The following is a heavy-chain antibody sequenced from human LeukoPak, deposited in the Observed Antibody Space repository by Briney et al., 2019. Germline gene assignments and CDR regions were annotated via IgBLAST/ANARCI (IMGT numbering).Heavy chain of an antibody. J-gene: IGHJ3*02. V-gene: IGHV1-2*02. CDR2: INPNSGGT. Sequence: GASVKVSCKASGYTFTGYYMHWVRQAPGQGLEWMGWINPNSGGTNYAQKLQGRVTMTTDTSTSTAYMELRSLRSDDTAVYYCARDGFSSSSWYRDDAFDIWGQGTMVTVSS. D-gene: IGHD6-13*01. CDR1: GYTFTGYY. CDR3: ARDGFSSSSWYRDDAFDI.